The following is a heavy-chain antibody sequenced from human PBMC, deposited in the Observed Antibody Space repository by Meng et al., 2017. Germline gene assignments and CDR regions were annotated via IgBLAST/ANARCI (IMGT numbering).Heavy chain of an antibody. J-gene: IGHJ4*02. Sequence: QGELGQAGADVEKPGASVKVACKASGYTFPDYWLHWVRRAPGQGLEWMGRINPKSGDTHYAQRFQGRVTMTGDTSISTAYMELSGLRSDDTAMYYCARDEDISAAGKLFGDYWGQGTLVTVSS. CDR2: INPKSGDT. V-gene: IGHV1-2*06. CDR3: ARDEDISAAGKLFGDY. D-gene: IGHD6-13*01. CDR1: GYTFPDYW.